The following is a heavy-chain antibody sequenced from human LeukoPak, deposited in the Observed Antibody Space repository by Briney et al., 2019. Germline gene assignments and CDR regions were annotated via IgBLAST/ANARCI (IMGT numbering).Heavy chain of an antibody. CDR2: IYHSGST. CDR3: ARSSYYDILTGYYWYLDL. Sequence: NSSQTLSLTCAVSGGSISSGGYSWSWIRQPPGKGLEWIGYIYHSGSTYYNPSLKSRVTISVDTSKNQFSLKLSSVTAADTAVYYCARSSYYDILTGYYWYLDLWGRGTLVTVSS. V-gene: IGHV4-30-2*01. D-gene: IGHD3-9*01. J-gene: IGHJ2*01. CDR1: GGSISSGGYS.